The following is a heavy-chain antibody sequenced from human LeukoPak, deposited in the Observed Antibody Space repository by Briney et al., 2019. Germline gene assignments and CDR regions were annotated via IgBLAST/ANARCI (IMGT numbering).Heavy chain of an antibody. D-gene: IGHD2-15*01. Sequence: SETLSLTCNVSGYSINSGYYWGWIRQPPGKGLEWIGSVMVSRRTYYNPSLKSRVTISVDMSKNQFSLKLSSVTAADMAVYYCAREGDCSDYACYSSPLDRWGQGTLVTVSS. CDR3: AREGDCSDYACYSSPLDR. V-gene: IGHV4-38-2*02. J-gene: IGHJ4*02. CDR2: VMVSRRT. CDR1: GYSINSGYY.